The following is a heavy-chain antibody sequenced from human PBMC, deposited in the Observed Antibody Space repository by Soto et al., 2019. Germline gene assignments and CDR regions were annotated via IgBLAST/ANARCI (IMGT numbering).Heavy chain of an antibody. V-gene: IGHV3-7*01. Sequence: GGTLRLSCAVCKFSFGTYWMSWVRQAPGKGLEWVANINQDGSQKYYVDSVTGRFTISRDNAKNSLYLQMNSLRAEDTAVYYCASDCLEFAYGYSDSWGQGT. CDR1: KFSFGTYW. D-gene: IGHD3-10*01. CDR3: ASDCLEFAYGYSDS. J-gene: IGHJ4*02. CDR2: INQDGSQK.